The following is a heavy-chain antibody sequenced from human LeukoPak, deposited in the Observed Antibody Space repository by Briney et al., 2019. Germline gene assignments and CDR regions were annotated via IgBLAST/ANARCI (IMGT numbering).Heavy chain of an antibody. V-gene: IGHV3-23*01. D-gene: IGHD1-26*01. J-gene: IGHJ4*02. CDR3: ARDKWELPWAFDY. CDR1: GFTFSSYA. Sequence: GGSLRLSCAASGFTFSSYAMSWVRQAPGKGLEWVSAISGSGGSTYYADSVKGRFTISRDNAKNSLYLQMNSLRAEDTAVYYCARDKWELPWAFDYWGQGILVTVSS. CDR2: ISGSGGST.